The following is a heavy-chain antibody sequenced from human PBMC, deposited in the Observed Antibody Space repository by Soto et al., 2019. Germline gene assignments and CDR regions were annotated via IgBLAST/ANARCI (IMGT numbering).Heavy chain of an antibody. V-gene: IGHV1-46*03. Sequence: QVQLVQSGAEVKKPGASVKVSCKASGYTFTSYYMHWVRQAPGQGLEWMGIINPSGGSTSYAQKFQGRVTMTRDTSTSTVDMELSSLRSEDTAVYYCASGYYDSSGYISAFDIWGQGTMVTVSS. J-gene: IGHJ3*02. D-gene: IGHD3-22*01. CDR3: ASGYYDSSGYISAFDI. CDR2: INPSGGST. CDR1: GYTFTSYY.